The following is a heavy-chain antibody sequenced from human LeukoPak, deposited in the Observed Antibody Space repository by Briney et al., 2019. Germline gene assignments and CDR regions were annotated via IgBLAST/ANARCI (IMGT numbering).Heavy chain of an antibody. CDR3: ARDRPPQLVRPFDY. D-gene: IGHD6-13*01. CDR1: GYIFTGYY. J-gene: IGHJ4*02. CDR2: INPNSGGT. Sequence: ASVKVSCKASGYIFTGYYMHWVRPAHGQGLEWMGWINPNSGGTNYAHKFQGRVTMTRDTSIITAYMELSRLRSDDTAVYYCARDRPPQLVRPFDYWGQGTLVTVSS. V-gene: IGHV1-2*07.